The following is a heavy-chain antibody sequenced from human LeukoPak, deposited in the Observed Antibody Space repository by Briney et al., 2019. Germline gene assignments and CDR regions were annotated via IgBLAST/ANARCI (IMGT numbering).Heavy chain of an antibody. CDR3: ARGSGYDLMSVFDYYYYMDV. Sequence: EASVKVSCKASGYTFTSYGISWVRQAPGQGLEWMGWISAYNGNTNYAQKLQGRVTITADKSTSTAYMELSSLRSEDTAVYYCARGSGYDLMSVFDYYYYMDVWGKGTTVTVSS. V-gene: IGHV1-18*01. J-gene: IGHJ6*03. CDR1: GYTFTSYG. CDR2: ISAYNGNT. D-gene: IGHD5-12*01.